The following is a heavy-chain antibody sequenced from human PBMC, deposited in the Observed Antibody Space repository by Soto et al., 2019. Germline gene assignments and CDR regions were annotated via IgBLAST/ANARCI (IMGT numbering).Heavy chain of an antibody. CDR1: GFTFASYT. D-gene: IGHD4-17*01. J-gene: IGHJ3*02. CDR2: ITGRGDDT. V-gene: IGHV3-23*01. Sequence: EVQLLESGGGLVQPGGSLRLSCAASGFTFASYTLSWVRQAPGKGLEWVSGITGRGDDTFYADSVKGRITVSRDNSKTTLFLQMNSLRAEDAAVYYCARGDDYSDLRAFDIWGRGTMVAVS. CDR3: ARGDDYSDLRAFDI.